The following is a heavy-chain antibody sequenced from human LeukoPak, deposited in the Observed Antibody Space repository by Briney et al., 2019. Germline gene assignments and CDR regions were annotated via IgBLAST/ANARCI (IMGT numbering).Heavy chain of an antibody. CDR3: ARDWDRGGRDY. J-gene: IGHJ4*02. V-gene: IGHV3-21*01. CDR2: ISSSSSYI. Sequence: GRSLRLSCLASGFNFEDYAMNWVRQAPGKGLEWVSSISSSSSYIYYADSVKGRFTISRDNAKNSLYLQMNSLRAEDTAVYYCARDWDRGGRDYWGQGTLVTVSS. D-gene: IGHD3-10*01. CDR1: GFNFEDYA.